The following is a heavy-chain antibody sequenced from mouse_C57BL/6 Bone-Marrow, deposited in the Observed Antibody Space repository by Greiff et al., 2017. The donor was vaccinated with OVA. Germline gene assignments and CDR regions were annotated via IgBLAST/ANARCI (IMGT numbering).Heavy chain of an antibody. CDR3: ARRRAITTVAHWYFDV. D-gene: IGHD1-1*01. CDR1: GFSLSTSGMG. CDR2: IYWDDDK. J-gene: IGHJ1*03. Sequence: QVQLKESGPGILQSSQTLSLTCSFSGFSLSTSGMGVSWIRQPSGKGLEWLAHIYWDDDKRYNPSLKSRLTISKDTSRNQVFLKITSVDTADTATYYCARRRAITTVAHWYFDVWGTGTTVTVSS. V-gene: IGHV8-12*01.